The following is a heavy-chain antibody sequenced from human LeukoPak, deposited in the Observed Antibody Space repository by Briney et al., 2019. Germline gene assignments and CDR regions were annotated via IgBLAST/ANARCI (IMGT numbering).Heavy chain of an antibody. V-gene: IGHV3-23*01. Sequence: GGSLRLSCAASGFTFSTYAMSWVRQAPGKGLEWVSTISGSGGSTYYPDSVKGRFTITRDNSKNTLYLQMNSLRAEDTAVYYCAKGYSTFDYWGQGTLVTVSS. CDR3: AKGYSTFDY. CDR1: GFTFSTYA. CDR2: ISGSGGST. J-gene: IGHJ4*02. D-gene: IGHD4-11*01.